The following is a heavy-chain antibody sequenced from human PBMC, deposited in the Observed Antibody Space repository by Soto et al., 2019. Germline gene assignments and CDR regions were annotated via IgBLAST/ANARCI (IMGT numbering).Heavy chain of an antibody. D-gene: IGHD3-10*01. CDR1: GGSFSGHY. V-gene: IGHV4-34*01. CDR3: ARGNHYGLGSFDP. CDR2: VSHSGST. J-gene: IGHJ5*02. Sequence: QVQLQQWGAGLLKPSETLSLTCAVYGGSFSGHYWSWIRQAPGKGLKWIGAVSHSGSTTYNPSLKSRVSISLDTSKNQFSLRLTSVTVADTAVYYCARGNHYGLGSFDPWGQGTLVTVSS.